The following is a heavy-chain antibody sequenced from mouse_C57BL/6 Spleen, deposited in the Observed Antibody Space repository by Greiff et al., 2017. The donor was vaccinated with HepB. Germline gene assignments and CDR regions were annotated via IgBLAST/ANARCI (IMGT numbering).Heavy chain of an antibody. Sequence: EVKLQESGGGLVKPGGSLKLSCAASGFTFSDYGMHWVRQAPEKGLEWVAYISSGSSTIYYADTVKGRFTISRDNAKNTLFLQMTSLRSEDTAMYYCAIKVTYYYAMDYWGQGTSVTVSS. J-gene: IGHJ4*01. V-gene: IGHV5-17*01. CDR3: AIKVTYYYAMDY. D-gene: IGHD2-13*01. CDR2: ISSGSSTI. CDR1: GFTFSDYG.